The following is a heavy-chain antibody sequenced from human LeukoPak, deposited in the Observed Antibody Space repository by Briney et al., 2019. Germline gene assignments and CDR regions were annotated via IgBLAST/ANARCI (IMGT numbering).Heavy chain of an antibody. CDR3: ARTYDSSGYYYYYYYMDV. J-gene: IGHJ6*03. CDR1: GGSISSYY. CDR2: IYYSGST. Sequence: SETLSLTCTVSGGSISSYYWSWIRRPPGKGLEWIGYIYYSGSTNYNPSLKSRVTISVDTSKNQFSLKLSSVTAADTAVYYCARTYDSSGYYYYYYYMDVWGKGTTVTVSS. D-gene: IGHD3-22*01. V-gene: IGHV4-59*08.